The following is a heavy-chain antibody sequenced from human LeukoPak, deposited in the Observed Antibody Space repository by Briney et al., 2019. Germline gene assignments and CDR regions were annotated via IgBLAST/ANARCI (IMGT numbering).Heavy chain of an antibody. CDR2: INHSGST. CDR3: ARGRKYSSSWYASSDGEYFQN. V-gene: IGHV4-34*01. D-gene: IGHD3-22*01. J-gene: IGHJ1*01. CDR1: GGSFSGYY. Sequence: SETLSLTCAVYGGSFSGYYWSWIRQPPGKGLEWIGEINHSGSTNYNPSLKSRVTISEDTSKNQFSLKLSSVTAADTAVYHCARGRKYSSSWYASSDGEYFQNWGQGTLVTVSS.